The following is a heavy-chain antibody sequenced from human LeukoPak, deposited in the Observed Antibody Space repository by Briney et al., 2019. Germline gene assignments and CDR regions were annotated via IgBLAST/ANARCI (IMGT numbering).Heavy chain of an antibody. J-gene: IGHJ4*02. D-gene: IGHD3-22*01. Sequence: SQTLSLTCTVSGGSISSGGYYWSWIRQPPGKGLEWIGEINHSGSTNYNPSLKSRVTISVDTSKNQFPLKLSSVTAADTAVYYCASLRGMGSGYYYWGQGTLVTVSS. CDR2: INHSGST. CDR3: ASLRGMGSGYYY. CDR1: GGSISSGGYY. V-gene: IGHV4-39*06.